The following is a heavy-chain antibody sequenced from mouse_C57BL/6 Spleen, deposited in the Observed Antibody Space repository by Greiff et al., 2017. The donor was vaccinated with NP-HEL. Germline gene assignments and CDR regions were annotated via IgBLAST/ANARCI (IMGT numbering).Heavy chain of an antibody. Sequence: EVKLEESGGGLVQPGGSLSLFCAASGFTFTDYYMSWVRQPPGKALEWLGFIRNKANGYTTEYSASVKGRFTISRDNSQSILYLQMNALRAENSATYYCARSPAGYYGMADWGQGTSVTVST. CDR2: IRNKANGYTT. V-gene: IGHV7-3*01. D-gene: IGHD3-1*01. J-gene: IGHJ4*01. CDR3: ARSPAGYYGMAD. CDR1: GFTFTDYY.